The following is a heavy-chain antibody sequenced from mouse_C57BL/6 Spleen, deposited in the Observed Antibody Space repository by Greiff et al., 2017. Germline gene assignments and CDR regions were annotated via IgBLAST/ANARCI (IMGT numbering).Heavy chain of an antibody. CDR1: GYTFTSYD. J-gene: IGHJ4*01. D-gene: IGHD1-1*01. V-gene: IGHV1-85*01. CDR2: IYPRDGST. Sequence: QVQLQQSGPELVKPGASVKLSCKASGYTFTSYDINWVQQRPGQGLEWIGWIYPRDGSTKYNEKFKGKATLTVDTSSSTAYMELHSLTSEDSAVYFCARKGYGSSYGAMDYWGQGTSVTVSS. CDR3: ARKGYGSSYGAMDY.